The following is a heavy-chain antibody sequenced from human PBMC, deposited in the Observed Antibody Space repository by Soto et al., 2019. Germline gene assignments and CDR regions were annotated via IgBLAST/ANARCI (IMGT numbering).Heavy chain of an antibody. V-gene: IGHV1-46*01. CDR1: GYTFTSYY. D-gene: IGHD2-8*01. Sequence: QVQLVQSGAEVKKPGASVKISCKASGYTFTSYYMHWVRQAPGQGLEWMGVINPSGGSTNYAQKLQGIVAMTRDTATSTVYMELTSLRSEDTAVYYCARPPYPGCINAVCYPLDYLCQGTLVTVSS. CDR2: INPSGGST. CDR3: ARPPYPGCINAVCYPLDY. J-gene: IGHJ4*02.